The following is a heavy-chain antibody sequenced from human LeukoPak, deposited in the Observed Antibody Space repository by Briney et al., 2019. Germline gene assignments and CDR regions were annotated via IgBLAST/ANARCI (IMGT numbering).Heavy chain of an antibody. CDR2: IHYSGST. Sequence: SETLSLTCTVSGGSISNYYWSWIRQPPGKGLEWIGYIHYSGSTYYNPSLKSRVTISVDTSKNQFSLKLSSVTAADTAVYYCARLWRGKQNFDYWGQGTLVTVSS. CDR3: ARLWRGKQNFDY. J-gene: IGHJ4*02. V-gene: IGHV4-59*08. D-gene: IGHD2-21*01. CDR1: GGSISNYY.